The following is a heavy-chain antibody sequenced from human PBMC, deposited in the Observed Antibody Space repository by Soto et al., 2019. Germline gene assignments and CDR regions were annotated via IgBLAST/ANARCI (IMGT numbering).Heavy chain of an antibody. J-gene: IGHJ4*02. Sequence: ASVKFSCKASGYMFTGYYMHWVRQAPGQGLEWMGWINPDSGGTNYQQKFQGRVTMTRDTSISTAYLELSSLRSDDTAVYYCTRKVATFNLDYWGQGTLVTVSS. CDR1: GYMFTGYY. V-gene: IGHV1-2*02. CDR2: INPDSGGT. D-gene: IGHD5-12*01. CDR3: TRKVATFNLDY.